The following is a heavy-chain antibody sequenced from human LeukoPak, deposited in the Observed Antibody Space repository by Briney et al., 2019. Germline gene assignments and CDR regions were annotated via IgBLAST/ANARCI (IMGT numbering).Heavy chain of an antibody. J-gene: IGHJ6*03. CDR1: GFTFSSYD. CDR2: IGTTGDT. V-gene: IGHV3-13*01. CDR3: ARGRRYDILTDYSPSYYLDV. Sequence: GGSLRLSCAASGFTFSSYDMHWVGQTTGKGLEWVSAIGTTGDTYYPGSVKGRFTISRQNVKNSLYLQMNSLRAEDTAVYYCARGRRYDILTDYSPSYYLDVWRKGTTVTISS. D-gene: IGHD3-9*01.